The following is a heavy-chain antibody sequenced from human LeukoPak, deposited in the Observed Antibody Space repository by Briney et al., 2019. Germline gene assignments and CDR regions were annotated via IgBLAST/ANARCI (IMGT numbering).Heavy chain of an antibody. D-gene: IGHD3-9*01. CDR3: ARGWAYYDILTGYYYFDY. V-gene: IGHV3-23*01. CDR1: GFTFSSYA. CDR2: IRGSGDRT. Sequence: GGSLRLSCAASGFTFSSYAMSWVRQAPGKGLEWVSAIRGSGDRTHYADSVKGRFTISRDNSKNTLYLQMNSLRAEDTAVYYCARGWAYYDILTGYYYFDYWGQGTLVTVSS. J-gene: IGHJ4*02.